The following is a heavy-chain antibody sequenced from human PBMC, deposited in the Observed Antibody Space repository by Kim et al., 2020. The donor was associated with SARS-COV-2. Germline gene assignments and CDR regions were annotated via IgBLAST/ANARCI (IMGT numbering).Heavy chain of an antibody. V-gene: IGHV3-23*05. CDR3: AKGGSWCDY. D-gene: IGHD6-13*01. Sequence: ADSVKGRFTVSRDNSRNTLYLQMNSLTAEDTALYYCAKGGSWCDYWGQGTLVTVSS. J-gene: IGHJ4*02.